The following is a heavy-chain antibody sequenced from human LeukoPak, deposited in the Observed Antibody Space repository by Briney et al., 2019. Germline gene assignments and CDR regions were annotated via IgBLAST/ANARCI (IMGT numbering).Heavy chain of an antibody. V-gene: IGHV3-30*18. J-gene: IGHJ4*02. Sequence: GGSLRLSCAASGFTFSSYGMHWVRQAPGKGLEWVAVISYDGSNKYYADSVKGRFTISRDNSKNTLYLQLNSLRAEATAVYYCAKAPRGGLWFGELFDYWGQGTLVTVSS. CDR3: AKAPRGGLWFGELFDY. CDR1: GFTFSSYG. CDR2: ISYDGSNK. D-gene: IGHD3-10*01.